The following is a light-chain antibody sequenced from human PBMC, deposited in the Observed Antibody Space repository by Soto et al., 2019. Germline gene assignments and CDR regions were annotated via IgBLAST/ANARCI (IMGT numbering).Light chain of an antibody. CDR3: SSYTCSSTLHVV. CDR1: SSDVGGYNY. J-gene: IGLJ2*01. V-gene: IGLV2-14*01. Sequence: QSVLTQPASVSGSPGQSITISCTGTSSDVGGYNYVSWYQQHPGKAPKLMIYDVSNRPSGVSNRFSGSKSGNTASLTISGLQAEDEADYYCSSYTCSSTLHVVFGGGTKLTVL. CDR2: DVS.